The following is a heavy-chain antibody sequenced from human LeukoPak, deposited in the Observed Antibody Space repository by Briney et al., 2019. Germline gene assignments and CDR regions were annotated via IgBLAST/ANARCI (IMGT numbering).Heavy chain of an antibody. J-gene: IGHJ4*02. CDR3: ARASGMTTGFDY. Sequence: KPGGSLRLSCAASGFTVSSNYMSWVRQAPGKGLEWASVIYSGGSTYYADSVKGRFTISRDNSKNTLYLQMNSLRAEDTAVYYCARASGMTTGFDYWGQGTLVTVSS. D-gene: IGHD4-17*01. CDR2: IYSGGST. V-gene: IGHV3-66*01. CDR1: GFTVSSNY.